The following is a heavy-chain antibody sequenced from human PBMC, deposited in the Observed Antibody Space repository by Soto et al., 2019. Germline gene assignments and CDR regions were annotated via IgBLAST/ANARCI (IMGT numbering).Heavy chain of an antibody. CDR3: ASGLASSTWFLGY. D-gene: IGHD6-13*01. CDR1: GFTFRSYW. CDR2: INREWRST. J-gene: IGHJ4*02. V-gene: IGHV3-74*01. Sequence: GGALGLSCAASGFTFRSYWMHWVRQAPGKGLVGVSRINREWRSTSYADSGKGRFTISRDNAKNTLYLQMNSLRAEDTAVYYCASGLASSTWFLGYWGQGTLVTVSS.